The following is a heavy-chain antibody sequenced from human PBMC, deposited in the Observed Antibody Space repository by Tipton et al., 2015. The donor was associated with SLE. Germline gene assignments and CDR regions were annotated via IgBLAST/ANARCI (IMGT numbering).Heavy chain of an antibody. CDR2: IYTSGST. CDR1: GGSISSGSYY. CDR3: ASQFSGYSSPWFDP. Sequence: TQSLTCTVSGGSISSGSYYWSWIRQPAGKGLEWIGYIYTSGSTNYNPSLKSRVTISVDTSKNQFSLKLSSVTAADTAVYYCASQFSGYSSPWFDPWGQGTLVTVSS. V-gene: IGHV4-61*09. J-gene: IGHJ5*02. D-gene: IGHD6-13*01.